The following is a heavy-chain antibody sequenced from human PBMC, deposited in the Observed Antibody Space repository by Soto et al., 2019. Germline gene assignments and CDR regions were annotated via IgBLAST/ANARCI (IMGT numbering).Heavy chain of an antibody. D-gene: IGHD3-22*01. CDR3: ARDARFYDSSGYIGY. V-gene: IGHV1-18*01. J-gene: IGHJ4*02. CDR2: ISAYNGNT. Sequence: GASVKVSCKASGYTFTSYGISWVRQAPGQGLEWMGWISAYNGNTNYAQKLQGRVTMTTDTSTSTAYMELRSLRSDDTSVYYCARDARFYDSSGYIGYWGQGTLVTVSS. CDR1: GYTFTSYG.